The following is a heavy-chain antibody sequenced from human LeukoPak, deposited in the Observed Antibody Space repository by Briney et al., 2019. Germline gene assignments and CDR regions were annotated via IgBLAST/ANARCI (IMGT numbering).Heavy chain of an antibody. D-gene: IGHD6-13*01. Sequence: GALRLSCAASGFTFSSYAMHWVRQAPGKGLEYVSAISSNGGSTYYANSVKGRFTISRDNSKNTLYLQMGSLRAEDMAVYYCARMGSSYYYYYGMDVWGQGTTVTVSS. CDR1: GFTFSSYA. CDR2: ISSNGGST. J-gene: IGHJ6*02. CDR3: ARMGSSYYYYYGMDV. V-gene: IGHV3-64*01.